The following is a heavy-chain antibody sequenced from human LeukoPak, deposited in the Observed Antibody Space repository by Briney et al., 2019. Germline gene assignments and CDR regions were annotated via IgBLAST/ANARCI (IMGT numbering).Heavy chain of an antibody. Sequence: ASVKVSCKASGYTFTGYYMHWVRQAPGKGLEWMGGFDPEDGETIYAQKFQGRVTMTEDTSTDTAYMELSSLRSEDTAVYYCATELPQYSGSYYNYQDYWGQGTLVTVSS. CDR3: ATELPQYSGSYYNYQDY. D-gene: IGHD1-26*01. J-gene: IGHJ4*02. CDR2: FDPEDGET. V-gene: IGHV1-24*01. CDR1: GYTFTGYY.